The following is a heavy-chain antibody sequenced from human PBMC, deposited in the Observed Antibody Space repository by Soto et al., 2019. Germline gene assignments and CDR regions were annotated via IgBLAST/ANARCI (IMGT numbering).Heavy chain of an antibody. CDR2: IIPIFGTA. CDR3: AVTDEYGQNDYNWFDP. J-gene: IGHJ5*02. Sequence: QVQLVQSGAEVKKPGSSVKVSCKASGGTFGSYAISWVRQAPGQGLEWMGGIIPIFGTANYAQKFQGRVTITADESTSTAYMELSSLRSEDTAVYYCAVTDEYGQNDYNWFDPWGQGTLVTVSS. D-gene: IGHD1-1*01. V-gene: IGHV1-69*01. CDR1: GGTFGSYA.